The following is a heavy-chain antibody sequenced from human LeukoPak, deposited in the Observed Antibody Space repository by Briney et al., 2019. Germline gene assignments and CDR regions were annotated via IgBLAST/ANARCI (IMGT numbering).Heavy chain of an antibody. CDR1: GYSISSGYY. CDR3: ARRVSSSSSGFDY. Sequence: SETLSLTCAVSGYSISSGYYWGWIRQPPGKGLEWIGSIYHSGSTYYNPSLKSRVTISVDTSKNQFSLKLSSVTAADTAVYYCARRVSSSSSGFDYWGQRTLVTVSS. V-gene: IGHV4-38-2*01. D-gene: IGHD6-6*01. CDR2: IYHSGST. J-gene: IGHJ4*02.